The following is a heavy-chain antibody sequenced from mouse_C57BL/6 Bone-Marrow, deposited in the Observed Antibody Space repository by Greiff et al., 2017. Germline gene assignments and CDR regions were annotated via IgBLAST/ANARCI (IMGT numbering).Heavy chain of an antibody. CDR1: GYTFTSYW. CDR2: IHPNSGST. CDR3: ASTTLNPFDY. V-gene: IGHV1-64*01. D-gene: IGHD1-3*01. J-gene: IGHJ2*01. Sequence: QVQLQQPGAELVKPGASVKLSCKASGYTFTSYWMHWVKQRPGQGLEWIGMIHPNSGSTNYNEKFKSKATLTVDKSSSTAYMQLSSQTSEDSAVYYSASTTLNPFDYWGQGTTLTVSS.